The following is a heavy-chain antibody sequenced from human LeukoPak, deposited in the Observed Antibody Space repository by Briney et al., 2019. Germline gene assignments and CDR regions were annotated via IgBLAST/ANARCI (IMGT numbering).Heavy chain of an antibody. J-gene: IGHJ6*02. Sequence: SETLSLTCTVSGGSISTYYWSWIRQPPGKGLEWIGYIYYSGSTNYNPSLKSRVTISVDTSKNQFSLKLSSVTAADTAVYYCASSTSTYYYYYYGMDVWGQGTTVTASS. CDR1: GGSISTYY. CDR2: IYYSGST. CDR3: ASSTSTYYYYYYGMDV. D-gene: IGHD2-2*01. V-gene: IGHV4-59*08.